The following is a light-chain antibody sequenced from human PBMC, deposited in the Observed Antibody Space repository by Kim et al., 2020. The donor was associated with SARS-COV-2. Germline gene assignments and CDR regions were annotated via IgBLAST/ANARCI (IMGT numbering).Light chain of an antibody. CDR3: QQFNSWPLT. CDR1: PGVGSY. J-gene: IGKJ4*01. CDR2: GAS. V-gene: IGKV3-15*01. Sequence: SVSPGESVSRFCRASPGVGSYRSWYQRKPGQAPRLLIYGASTRATGIPARFSGSGSGAEFTRIVSSLQSEDFAIYYCQQFNSWPLTFGGGTRVEI.